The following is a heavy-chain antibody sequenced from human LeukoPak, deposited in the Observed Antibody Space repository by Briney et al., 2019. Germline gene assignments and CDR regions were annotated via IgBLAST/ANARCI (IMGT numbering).Heavy chain of an antibody. CDR2: ISGSGGST. V-gene: IGHV3-23*01. D-gene: IGHD5-18*01. CDR3: AGGYRYYFDY. J-gene: IGHJ4*02. Sequence: GESLKISCKGSGYSFSSNWIGWVRQAPGKGLEWVSAISGSGGSTYYADSVKGRFTISRDNSKNTLYLQMNSLRAEDTAVYYCAGGYRYYFDYWGQGTLVTVSS. CDR1: GYSFSSNW.